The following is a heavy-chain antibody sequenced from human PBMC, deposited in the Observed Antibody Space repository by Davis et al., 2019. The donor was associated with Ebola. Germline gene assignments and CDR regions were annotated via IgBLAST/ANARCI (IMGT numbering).Heavy chain of an antibody. Sequence: GGSLRFSCAASGFTFSSFGMHWVRQAPGKGLEYVSAITSNGGNTYYADSVKGRFTISRDNSKNTLYLQMGSLRAEDLAVYYCARWGGGYDYWGQGTLVTVSS. CDR1: GFTFSSFG. D-gene: IGHD2-15*01. CDR2: ITSNGGNT. CDR3: ARWGGGYDY. J-gene: IGHJ4*02. V-gene: IGHV3-64*02.